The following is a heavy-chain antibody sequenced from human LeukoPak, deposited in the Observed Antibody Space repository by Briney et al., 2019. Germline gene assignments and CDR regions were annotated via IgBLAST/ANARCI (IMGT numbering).Heavy chain of an antibody. CDR2: IYTSGST. V-gene: IGHV4-61*02. Sequence: SETLSLTCTVSGGSISSGSYYWSWIRQPAGKGLEWIGRIYTSGSTNYNPSLKSRVSMSVDTSNNQFSLSLTSVTAADTAVYYCARGKAAENYWYFDLWGRGTLVTVSS. D-gene: IGHD6-13*01. CDR3: ARGKAAENYWYFDL. J-gene: IGHJ2*01. CDR1: GGSISSGSYY.